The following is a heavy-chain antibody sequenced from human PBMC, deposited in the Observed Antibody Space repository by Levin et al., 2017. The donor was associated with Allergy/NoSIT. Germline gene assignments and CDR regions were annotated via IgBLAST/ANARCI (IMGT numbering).Heavy chain of an antibody. V-gene: IGHV4-59*01. D-gene: IGHD4-17*01. CDR2: IYHSGST. CDR3: ASSLTVTDAFDI. CDR1: GGSISSYY. J-gene: IGHJ3*02. Sequence: MASETLSLTCTVSGGSISSYYWSWIRQPPGKGLEWIGYIYHSGSTNYNPSLKSRVTISVDTSKNQFSLKLSSVTAADTAVYYCASSLTVTDAFDIWGQGTMVTVSS.